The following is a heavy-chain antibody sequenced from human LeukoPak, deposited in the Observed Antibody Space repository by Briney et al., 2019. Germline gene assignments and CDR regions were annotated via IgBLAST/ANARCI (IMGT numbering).Heavy chain of an antibody. J-gene: IGHJ4*02. V-gene: IGHV4-34*01. CDR2: INHSGST. D-gene: IGHD3-3*01. CDR1: GESFSGYY. CDR3: AREGNYDFWSGPRRYFDY. Sequence: SETLSLTCAVYGESFSGYYWNWIRQPPGKGLEWIGEINHSGSTNYNPSLKSRVTISVDTSKNQFSLKLSSVTAADTAVYYCAREGNYDFWSGPRRYFDYWGQGTLVTVSS.